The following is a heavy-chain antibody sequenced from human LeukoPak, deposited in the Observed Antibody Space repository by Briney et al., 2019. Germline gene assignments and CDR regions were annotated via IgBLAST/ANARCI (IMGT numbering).Heavy chain of an antibody. CDR3: ARPSSGYDDGGFDY. V-gene: IGHV1-8*01. J-gene: IGHJ4*02. D-gene: IGHD5-12*01. CDR1: GYTFTSYD. Sequence: ASVKVSCKASGYTFTSYDINWVRQATGQGLEWMGWMNPNSGNTGYAQKFQGRVTMTRKNSIRTAYMELSSLRSEDTAVYYCARPSSGYDDGGFDYWGQGTLVTVSS. CDR2: MNPNSGNT.